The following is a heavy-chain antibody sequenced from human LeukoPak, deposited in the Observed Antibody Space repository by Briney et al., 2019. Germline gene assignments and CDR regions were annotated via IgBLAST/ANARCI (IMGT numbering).Heavy chain of an antibody. CDR2: ISYDGSTK. D-gene: IGHD3-3*01. CDR3: ARDGRIKCNFCYHYGMGV. CDR1: GFTFSSYG. V-gene: IGHV3-30*03. Sequence: GRSLRLSCAASGFTFSSYGMHWVRQAPGGGLEWVAVISYDGSTKYYADSVKGRFTISRDNSKNTLHLEMNSLRGEDTAVYHCARDGRIKCNFCYHYGMGVWGQGTTVTVSS. J-gene: IGHJ6*02.